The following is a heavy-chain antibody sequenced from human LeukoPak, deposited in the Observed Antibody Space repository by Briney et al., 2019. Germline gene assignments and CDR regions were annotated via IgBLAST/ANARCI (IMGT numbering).Heavy chain of an antibody. V-gene: IGHV3-48*03. Sequence: PGGSLRLSCAASGFTFSSYEMIWVRQAPGRGLEWVSYISSSGGTIYYADSVKGRFTISRDNAKNSLYLQMNSLRVDDTAVYYCARDRGYSTFDYWGQGTLVTVSS. J-gene: IGHJ4*02. CDR2: ISSSGGTI. CDR3: ARDRGYSTFDY. D-gene: IGHD4-23*01. CDR1: GFTFSSYE.